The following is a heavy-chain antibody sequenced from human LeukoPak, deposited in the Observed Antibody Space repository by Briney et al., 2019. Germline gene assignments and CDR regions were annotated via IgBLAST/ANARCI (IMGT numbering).Heavy chain of an antibody. CDR1: GYSISSGYY. V-gene: IGHV4-38-2*02. D-gene: IGHD6-13*01. Sequence: SETLSLTCNVSGYSISSGYYWGWIRQPPGKGLEWIGSIYYTGSTDYTPSLKSRATISADTSKNQFSLKLTSVTAADTAVYYCSSLEVSSSWRYWGQGTLVTVSS. CDR2: IYYTGST. CDR3: SSLEVSSSWRY. J-gene: IGHJ4*02.